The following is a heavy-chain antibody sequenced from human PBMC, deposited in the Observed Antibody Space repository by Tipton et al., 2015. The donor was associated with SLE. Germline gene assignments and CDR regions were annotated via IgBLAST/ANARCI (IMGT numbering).Heavy chain of an antibody. CDR2: ISGGST. CDR1: GFTFDDYA. CDR3: ARHARSSSWYPPFDP. Sequence: SLRLSCAASGFTFDDYAMHWVRQAPGKGLEWVSSISGGSTYYADSRKGRFTISRDNSKNTLHLQMNSLRAEDTAVYYCARHARSSSWYPPFDPWGQGTLVTVSS. D-gene: IGHD6-13*01. V-gene: IGHV3-38-3*01. J-gene: IGHJ5*02.